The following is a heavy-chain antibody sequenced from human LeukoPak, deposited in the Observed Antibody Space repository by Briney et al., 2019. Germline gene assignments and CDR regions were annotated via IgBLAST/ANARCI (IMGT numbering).Heavy chain of an antibody. D-gene: IGHD2-2*02. J-gene: IGHJ4*02. CDR3: ARAYTSWSFDY. CDR1: GVSITTYY. CDR2: IYYSVNT. Sequence: SETLSLTCTVSGVSITTYYWSWIRQPPGKGLEWIGFIYYSVNTNYNPSLKSRVTISVDTSKNQFSLKLSSVTAADTAVYYCARAYTSWSFDYWGQGTLVSVSS. V-gene: IGHV4-59*01.